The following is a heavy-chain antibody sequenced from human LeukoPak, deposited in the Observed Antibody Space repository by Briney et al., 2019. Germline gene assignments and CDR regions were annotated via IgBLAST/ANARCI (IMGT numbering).Heavy chain of an antibody. Sequence: GGSLRLSCAASGFTFSTYSMNWVRQVPGKGLEWVSAINGGGDHTYYADSVKGRFTISRDNSKNTLYFHLNSLRADDTAVYYCARRDVLNGEWIFLDHWGQGTLVTVSS. V-gene: IGHV3-23*01. CDR3: ARRDVLNGEWIFLDH. D-gene: IGHD2-2*03. CDR2: INGGGDHT. J-gene: IGHJ4*02. CDR1: GFTFSTYS.